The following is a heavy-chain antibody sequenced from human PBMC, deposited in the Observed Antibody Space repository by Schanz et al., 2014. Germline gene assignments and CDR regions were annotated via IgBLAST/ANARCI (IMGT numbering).Heavy chain of an antibody. CDR2: IYHTGST. Sequence: QVQLQESGPGLVKPSGTLSLTCAVSGASIESPNWWSWVRQPPGKGLEWIGQIYHTGSTDFNPSLKSRVTISVDKSKTQFSLRLSSVTAADTAVYYCTRDGYSRNCPDYWGQGTLVTVSS. CDR1: GASIESPNW. V-gene: IGHV4-4*02. J-gene: IGHJ4*02. D-gene: IGHD1-26*01. CDR3: TRDGYSRNCPDY.